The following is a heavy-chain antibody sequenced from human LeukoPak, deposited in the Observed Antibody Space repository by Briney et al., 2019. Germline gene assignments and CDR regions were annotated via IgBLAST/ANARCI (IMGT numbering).Heavy chain of an antibody. D-gene: IGHD2-15*01. Sequence: GASVKVSCKASGYTFTSSGISWVGQAPGQGLEWMGWISAYNGNTNYAQKLQGRVTMTTDTSTSTAYMELRSLRSDDTAVYYCARDLLYCSGGSCYSLDAFDIWGQGTMVTVSS. V-gene: IGHV1-18*04. CDR3: ARDLLYCSGGSCYSLDAFDI. J-gene: IGHJ3*02. CDR2: ISAYNGNT. CDR1: GYTFTSSG.